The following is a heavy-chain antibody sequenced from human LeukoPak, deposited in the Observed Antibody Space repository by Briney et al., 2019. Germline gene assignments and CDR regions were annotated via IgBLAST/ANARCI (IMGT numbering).Heavy chain of an antibody. Sequence: PSETLSLTCTVSGGAIISDNFYWGWVRQPPGKGLEWVGSINYSGTTYYNPSLRSRVSISVDTSRTQFFLRLNSVTAADTAVYYCGRLFDSWGQGILATVSS. CDR2: INYSGTT. CDR1: GGAIISDNFY. V-gene: IGHV4-39*01. J-gene: IGHJ4*02. CDR3: GRLFDS.